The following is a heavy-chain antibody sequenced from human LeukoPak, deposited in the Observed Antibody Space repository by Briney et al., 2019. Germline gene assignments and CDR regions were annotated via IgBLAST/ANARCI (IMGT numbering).Heavy chain of an antibody. CDR1: GYTFTSYY. D-gene: IGHD6-19*01. V-gene: IGHV1-46*01. J-gene: IGHJ4*02. CDR3: ASKDRSGWYGEGIFDY. Sequence: ASVKVSCKASGYTFTSYYMHWVRQAPGQGLEWMGIINPSGGSTSYAQKFQGRVTMTTDTSTSTAYMELSRLRSDDTAVYYCASKDRSGWYGEGIFDYWGQGTLVTVSS. CDR2: INPSGGST.